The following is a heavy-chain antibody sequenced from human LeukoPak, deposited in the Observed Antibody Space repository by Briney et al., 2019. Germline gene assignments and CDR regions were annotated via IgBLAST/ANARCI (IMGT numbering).Heavy chain of an antibody. CDR3: ARSLTMIVVALGY. J-gene: IGHJ4*02. D-gene: IGHD3-22*01. CDR1: GYTFTGYY. V-gene: IGHV1-2*02. CDR2: INPNSGGT. Sequence: GASVKVSCKTSGYTFTGYYMHWVRQAPGQGLEWMGWINPNSGGTNYAQKFQGRVTMNRDTSISTAYMELSRLRSDDTAVYYCARSLTMIVVALGYWGQGTLVTVSS.